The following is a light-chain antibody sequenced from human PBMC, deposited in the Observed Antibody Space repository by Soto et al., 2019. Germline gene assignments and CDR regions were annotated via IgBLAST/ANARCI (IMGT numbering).Light chain of an antibody. CDR1: QSISNW. CDR3: QQYNSYS. Sequence: DIPMTQSPSNMPASVGARVNIICRASQSISNWVAWYQQKPGTAPKVLIYHASNLQSGVPSRFSGSGSGTEFTLTISSLQPDDFATYYFQQYNSYSFGQGTKVDIK. CDR2: HAS. J-gene: IGKJ1*01. V-gene: IGKV1-5*02.